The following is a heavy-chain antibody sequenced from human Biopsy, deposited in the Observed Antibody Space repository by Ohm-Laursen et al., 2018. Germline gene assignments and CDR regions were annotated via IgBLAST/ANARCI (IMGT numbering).Heavy chain of an antibody. D-gene: IGHD3-9*01. V-gene: IGHV4-31*03. CDR1: GASVKTSGYF. CDR3: VREPKTGTAEAWYFDL. Sequence: PSDTLSLTCRVSGASVKTSGYFWAWIRQRPGKGLEWIGYISYNERTHYNPSLTSRLAISFDTSSNRISLQLRSVSVADTAVYYCVREPKTGTAEAWYFDLWGRGSPVTVPS. J-gene: IGHJ2*01. CDR2: ISYNERT.